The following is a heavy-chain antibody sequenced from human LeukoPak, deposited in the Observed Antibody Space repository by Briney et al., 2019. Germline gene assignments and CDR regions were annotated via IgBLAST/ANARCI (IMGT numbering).Heavy chain of an antibody. V-gene: IGHV3-30*04. J-gene: IGHJ6*03. CDR3: AREVYSSSWYERYYYYYMDV. D-gene: IGHD6-13*01. CDR2: ISYDGSNK. CDR1: GFTFSSYA. Sequence: GGSLRLSCAASGFTFSSYAMHWVRQAPGKGLEWVAVISYDGSNKYYADSVKGRFTIPRDNSKNTLYLQMNSLRAEDTAVYYCAREVYSSSWYERYYYYYMDVWGKGTTVTVSS.